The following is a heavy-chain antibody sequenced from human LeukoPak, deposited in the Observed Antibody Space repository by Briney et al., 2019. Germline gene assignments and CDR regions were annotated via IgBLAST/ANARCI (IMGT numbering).Heavy chain of an antibody. V-gene: IGHV3-21*01. D-gene: IGHD6-13*01. Sequence: GGSLRLSCAASGFTFSSYSMNWVRQAPGKGLEWVSSISSSSSYIYYEDSVKGRFTISRDNAKNSQYLQMNSLRAEDTAVYYCARGPLYSSSWYGHLTLDYWGQGIRVTVSS. CDR2: ISSSSSYI. CDR1: GFTFSSYS. J-gene: IGHJ4*02. CDR3: ARGPLYSSSWYGHLTLDY.